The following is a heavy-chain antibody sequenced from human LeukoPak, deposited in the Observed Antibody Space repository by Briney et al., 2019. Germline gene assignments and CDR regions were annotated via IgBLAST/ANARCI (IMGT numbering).Heavy chain of an antibody. CDR3: ARDKNYYGSGSPSLDAFDI. CDR2: ISSSGDTI. V-gene: IGHV3-48*03. J-gene: IGHJ3*02. CDR1: GFTFSDYE. D-gene: IGHD3-10*01. Sequence: GGSLRLSCAASGFTFSDYEMNWVRQAPGKGLEWVSFISSSGDTIYYADSVKGRFTISRGNAKNSLYLQMNSLRAEDTAVYHCARDKNYYGSGSPSLDAFDIWGQGTMVTVSS.